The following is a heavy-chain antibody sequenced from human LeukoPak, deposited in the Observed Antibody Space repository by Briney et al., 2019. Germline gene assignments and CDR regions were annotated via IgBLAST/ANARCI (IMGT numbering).Heavy chain of an antibody. J-gene: IGHJ6*03. CDR3: ARGRATTVNPNGFHYYYYMDV. CDR2: INHSGST. CDR1: GGSFSGY. D-gene: IGHD4-17*01. Sequence: SETLSLTCAVYGGSFSGYWSWIRQPPGKGLEWIGEINHSGSTNYNPSLKSRVTISVDTSKNQFSLKLSSVTAAATAVYYCARGRATTVNPNGFHYYYYMDVWGKGTTVTVSS. V-gene: IGHV4-34*01.